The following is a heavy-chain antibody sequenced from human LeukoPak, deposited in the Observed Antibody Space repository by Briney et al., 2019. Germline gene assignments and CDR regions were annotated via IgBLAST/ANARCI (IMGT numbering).Heavy chain of an antibody. CDR3: AKTRLYRGKPHQYTDY. CDR1: GFTFSSYA. CDR2: ISGSGGST. Sequence: GGSLRLSCAASGFTFSSYAMSWVRQAPGKGLEWVSAISGSGGSTYYADSVKGRFTISRDNSKNTLYLQMNSLRAEDTAVYYCAKTRLYRGKPHQYTDYWGQGTLVTVSS. V-gene: IGHV3-23*01. J-gene: IGHJ4*02. D-gene: IGHD4-23*01.